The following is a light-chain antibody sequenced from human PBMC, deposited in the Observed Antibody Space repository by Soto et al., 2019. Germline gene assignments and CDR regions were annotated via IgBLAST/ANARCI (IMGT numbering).Light chain of an antibody. CDR1: QTISSW. CDR3: QQSYSTPPT. V-gene: IGKV1-39*01. Sequence: DIQMTQSPSTLSGSVGDRVTITCRASQTISSWLAWYQQKPGKAPKLLIYAASTLQSGVPSRFSGSGSGTEFTLTISSLQPEDFATYYCQQSYSTPPTFGQGTKVDIK. CDR2: AAS. J-gene: IGKJ1*01.